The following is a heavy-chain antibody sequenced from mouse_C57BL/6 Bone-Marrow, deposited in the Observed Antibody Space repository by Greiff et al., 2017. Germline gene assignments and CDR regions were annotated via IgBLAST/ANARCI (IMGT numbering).Heavy chain of an antibody. CDR1: GYTFTSYW. V-gene: IGHV1-69*01. Sequence: VQLQQPGAELVMPGASVKLSCKASGYTFTSYWMHWVKQRPGQGLEWIGEIDPSDSYTKYNQKFKGKSTLTVGKDSRTAYMQLISLTSEDSSVYYWSRDGSSYNYAMDYWGQGTSVTVSS. J-gene: IGHJ4*01. D-gene: IGHD1-1*01. CDR3: SRDGSSYNYAMDY. CDR2: IDPSDSYT.